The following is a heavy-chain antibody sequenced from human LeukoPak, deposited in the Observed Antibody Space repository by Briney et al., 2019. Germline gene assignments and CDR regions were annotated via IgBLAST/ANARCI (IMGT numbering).Heavy chain of an antibody. Sequence: SETLSLTCTVSGGSISSYYWSWIRQPPGKGLEWIGYIYTSGSTNYNPSLKGRVTISVDTSKNQFSLKLSSVTAADTAVYYCARHVVPHNWFDPWGQGTLVTVSS. D-gene: IGHD3-10*02. CDR3: ARHVVPHNWFDP. CDR2: IYTSGST. CDR1: GGSISSYY. V-gene: IGHV4-4*09. J-gene: IGHJ5*02.